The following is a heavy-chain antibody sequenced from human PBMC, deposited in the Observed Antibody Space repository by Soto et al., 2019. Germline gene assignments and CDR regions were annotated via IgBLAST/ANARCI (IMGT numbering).Heavy chain of an antibody. V-gene: IGHV3-23*01. J-gene: IGHJ5*01. CDR3: AKDRDYADYRPDS. D-gene: IGHD4-17*01. Sequence: DVQVLESGGGLVQPGGSLGLSCAASGFTFSKYAMSWARQAPGKGLEWVSVISSSGDNTYYADSVRGRFTISRDNSKNILYLQMHSLRAEDTAVYYCAKDRDYADYRPDSWGQGTLVTVSS. CDR2: ISSSGDNT. CDR1: GFTFSKYA.